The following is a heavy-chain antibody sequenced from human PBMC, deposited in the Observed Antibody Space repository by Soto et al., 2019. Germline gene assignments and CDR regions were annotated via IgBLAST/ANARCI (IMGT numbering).Heavy chain of an antibody. V-gene: IGHV3-23*01. D-gene: IGHD3-3*01. CDR1: GFIFSAYA. CDR3: ANLQTWAYEPSS. CDR2: HNSGGST. J-gene: IGHJ5*02. Sequence: GGSLRLSCAASGFIFSAYAMSWVRQAPGRGLEWVADHNSGGSTYYADSVKGRFTISRDNSKNTLYPLMDILRAEDTAVYYCANLQTWAYEPSSWGQGTLVTVSS.